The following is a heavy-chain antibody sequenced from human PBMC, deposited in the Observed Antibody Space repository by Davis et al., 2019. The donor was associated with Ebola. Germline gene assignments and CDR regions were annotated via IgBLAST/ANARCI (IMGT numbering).Heavy chain of an antibody. CDR1: GFTFSSYW. Sequence: RGSLRLSCAASGFTFSSYWMSWVRQAPGKGLEWVANIKQDGSEKYYVDSVKGRFTISRDNAKNSLYLQMNSLRAEDTAVYYCARDEATVTTGWFDPWGQGTLVTVSS. CDR3: ARDEATVTTGWFDP. V-gene: IGHV3-7*03. D-gene: IGHD4-17*01. CDR2: IKQDGSEK. J-gene: IGHJ5*02.